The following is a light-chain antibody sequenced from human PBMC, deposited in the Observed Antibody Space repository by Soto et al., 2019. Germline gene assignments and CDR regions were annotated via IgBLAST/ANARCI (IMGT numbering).Light chain of an antibody. CDR2: EVT. J-gene: IGLJ2*01. CDR1: SSDVGGYNY. CDR3: SSYAGSSNLV. V-gene: IGLV2-8*01. Sequence: QSVLTQPPSASGSPGQSVTISCTGTSSDVGGYNYVSWYQQHPGKAPKLMIYEVTKRPSGVPDRFSGSKSGNTASLTVSGLQAEDEADYYCSSYAGSSNLVFGGGTKSPS.